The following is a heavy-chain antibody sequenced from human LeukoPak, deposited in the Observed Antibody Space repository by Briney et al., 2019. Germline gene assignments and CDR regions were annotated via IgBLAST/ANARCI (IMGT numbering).Heavy chain of an antibody. CDR3: AKGNGYCSGGSCLRNTYYFDY. V-gene: IGHV3-23*01. Sequence: GGSLRLSCAASGFTFSSYAMSWVRQAPGKGLEWVSAISGSGGSTYYADSVKGRFTISRDNSKNTLYLQMNGLRAEDTAVYYCAKGNGYCSGGSCLRNTYYFDYWGQGTLVTVSS. D-gene: IGHD2-15*01. J-gene: IGHJ4*02. CDR2: ISGSGGST. CDR1: GFTFSSYA.